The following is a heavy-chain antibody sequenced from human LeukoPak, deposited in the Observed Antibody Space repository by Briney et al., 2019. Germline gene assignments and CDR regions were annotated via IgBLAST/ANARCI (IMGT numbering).Heavy chain of an antibody. CDR2: IGTSSSNR. CDR3: ARISEPHYFDY. J-gene: IGHJ4*02. CDR1: GLTVSSYA. V-gene: IGHV3-21*01. Sequence: GGSLRLSCGASGLTVSSYAMNRVRQAPGKGLEWVSSIGTSSSNRHYADSVKGRLTISRDNARNSLYLQMNSLRAEDTAVYYCARISEPHYFDYWGQGTLVTVSS. D-gene: IGHD1-26*01.